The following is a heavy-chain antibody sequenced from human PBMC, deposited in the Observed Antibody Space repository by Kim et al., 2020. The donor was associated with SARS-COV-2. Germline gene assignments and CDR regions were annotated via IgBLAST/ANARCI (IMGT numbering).Heavy chain of an antibody. CDR3: AVDYDILTGYAFDI. J-gene: IGHJ3*02. Sequence: GGSLRLSCAASGFTFSSYGMHWVRQAPGKGLEWVAVISYDGSNKYYADSVKGRFTISRDNSKNTLYLQMNSLRAEDTAVYYCAVDYDILTGYAFDIWGQG. CDR1: GFTFSSYG. D-gene: IGHD3-9*01. CDR2: ISYDGSNK. V-gene: IGHV3-33*05.